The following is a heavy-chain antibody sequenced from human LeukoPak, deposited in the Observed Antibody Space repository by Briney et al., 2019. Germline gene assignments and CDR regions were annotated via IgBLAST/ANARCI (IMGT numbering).Heavy chain of an antibody. CDR3: AREFGYNKRIDS. Sequence: GGSLRLSCAASGFTFSDYYMSWIRQAPGKGLEWVSYISSSGSTKYYADSVKGRFTISRDNAWNSLYLQMSGLRVEDTAVYYCAREFGYNKRIDSWGQGILVTVSS. V-gene: IGHV3-11*04. D-gene: IGHD5-24*01. J-gene: IGHJ4*02. CDR1: GFTFSDYY. CDR2: ISSSGSTK.